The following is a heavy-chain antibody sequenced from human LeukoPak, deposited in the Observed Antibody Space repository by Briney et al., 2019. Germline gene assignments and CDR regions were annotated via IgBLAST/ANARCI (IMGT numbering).Heavy chain of an antibody. D-gene: IGHD3-3*01. J-gene: IGHJ4*02. CDR3: ARYGFCSEWSYFDY. CDR2: ISGYNRNT. Sequence: GASVKVSCKASGYTFDNYGISWVRQAPGQGLEWMGWISGYNRNTKYAQRLQGRVIMTTDTSTSTVYMELRSLRSDDTAIYYCARYGFCSEWSYFDYWGQGTMVTVSS. CDR1: GYTFDNYG. V-gene: IGHV1-18*01.